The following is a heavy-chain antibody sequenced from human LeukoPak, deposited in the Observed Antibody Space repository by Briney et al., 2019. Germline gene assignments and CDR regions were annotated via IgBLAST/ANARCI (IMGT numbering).Heavy chain of an antibody. V-gene: IGHV4-38-2*02. D-gene: IGHD2-2*01. CDR3: ARVRGYCSSTICYRQYFNY. Sequence: SETLSLTCTVSGYSISSGYYWGWIRQPPGKGLEWIWTIYHSGSTYYNPSLKSRVTISGDTSKNQFSLKLTSVTAADTAVYYCARVRGYCSSTICYRQYFNYWGQGTLVTVSS. J-gene: IGHJ4*02. CDR2: IYHSGST. CDR1: GYSISSGYY.